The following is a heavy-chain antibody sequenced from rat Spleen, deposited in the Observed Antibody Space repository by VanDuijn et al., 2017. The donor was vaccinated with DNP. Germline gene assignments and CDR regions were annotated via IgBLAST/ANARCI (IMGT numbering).Heavy chain of an antibody. CDR2: ISYEGGST. D-gene: IGHD4-3*01. CDR1: GFTFSDYY. Sequence: EVQLVESGGGLVQPGRSLKLSCAASGFTFSDYYMAWVRQAPTKGLEWVAYISYEGGSTDYGDSVKGRFTISRDNAKSSLYLQMNSLKSEDTATYYCAKNSGYYFDYWGQGVMVTVSS. V-gene: IGHV5-22*01. J-gene: IGHJ2*01. CDR3: AKNSGYYFDY.